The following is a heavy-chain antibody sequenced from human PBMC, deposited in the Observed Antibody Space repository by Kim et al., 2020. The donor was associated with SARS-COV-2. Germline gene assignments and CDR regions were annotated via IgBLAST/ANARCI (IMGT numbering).Heavy chain of an antibody. D-gene: IGHD3-22*01. Sequence: STYYADSVKGRFTISRDNSKNSLYLQMNSLRTEDTALYYCAKDSSSGLNYWGQGTLVTVSS. J-gene: IGHJ4*02. CDR2: ST. V-gene: IGHV3-43*01. CDR3: AKDSSSGLNY.